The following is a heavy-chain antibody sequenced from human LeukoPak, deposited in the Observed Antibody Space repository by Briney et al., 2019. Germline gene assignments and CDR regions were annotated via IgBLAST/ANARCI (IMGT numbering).Heavy chain of an antibody. J-gene: IGHJ5*02. CDR2: IFYSGST. D-gene: IGHD6-13*01. CDR3: ARSYGYSSSWYGSDWFDP. Sequence: SEALSLTCTVSSGSISTSNYYWGWVRQPPGKALEWIGNIFYSGSTYYSPSLKSRVTISLDTSRNQFSLKLSSVTAADTAVYYCARSYGYSSSWYGSDWFDPWGQGTLVTVSS. CDR1: SGSISTSNYY. V-gene: IGHV4-39*07.